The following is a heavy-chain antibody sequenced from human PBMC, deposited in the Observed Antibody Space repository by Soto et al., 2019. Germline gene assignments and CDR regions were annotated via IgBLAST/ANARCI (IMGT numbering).Heavy chain of an antibody. D-gene: IGHD6-19*01. V-gene: IGHV4-59*12. J-gene: IGHJ4*02. CDR1: GGSINSYY. CDR3: ARGVVGQQWLAPDY. Sequence: SETLSLTCSVSGGSINSYYWSWIRQPPGKGLEWVGYIYYTGSTNYNPSLKSRVTISVDTSKNQSSLKLSSVTAADTAVYYCARGVVGQQWLAPDYWGQGTLVTVSS. CDR2: IYYTGST.